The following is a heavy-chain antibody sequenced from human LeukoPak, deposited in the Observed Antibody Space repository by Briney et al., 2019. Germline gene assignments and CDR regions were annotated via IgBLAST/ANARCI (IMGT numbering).Heavy chain of an antibody. CDR3: ARISYYDSSGYES. D-gene: IGHD3-22*01. Sequence: SETLSLTCVVSGGSVSGYYWGWIRQPPGRGLEWIGYVYYSGSTNYNPSLKSRVTISVDTSKNQFSLKLSSVTAADTAVYYCARISYYDSSGYESWGQGTLVTVSS. V-gene: IGHV4-59*02. CDR1: GGSVSGYY. CDR2: VYYSGST. J-gene: IGHJ5*02.